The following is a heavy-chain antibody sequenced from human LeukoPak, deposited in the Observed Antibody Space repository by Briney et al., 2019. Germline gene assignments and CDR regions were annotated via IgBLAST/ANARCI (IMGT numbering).Heavy chain of an antibody. CDR1: GXTFSSFA. Sequence: GGSLRLSCAASGXTFSSFALHWVRQAPGKGLEWVAVISYDGANKYYADSVKGRFTISRDNSKNTLYLQMNSLRAEDTAVYSCARDFSSSGYYSDFWGQGTLVTVSS. CDR2: ISYDGANK. D-gene: IGHD3-22*01. V-gene: IGHV3-30-3*01. J-gene: IGHJ4*02. CDR3: ARDFSSSGYYSDF.